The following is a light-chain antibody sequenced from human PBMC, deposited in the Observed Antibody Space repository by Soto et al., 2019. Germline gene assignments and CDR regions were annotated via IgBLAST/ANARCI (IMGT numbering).Light chain of an antibody. J-gene: IGKJ4*01. V-gene: IGKV3D-20*02. CDR1: QSISSNY. CDR3: MQRMKFPLT. Sequence: EIVLTQSPGTLSLSPGERATLSCRASQSISSNYLAWYQQRPGQSPQLLIYMLSHRASGVPDRFSGSGSDTDFTLKISRVEPEDVGVYYCMQRMKFPLTFGGGTKVEIK. CDR2: MLS.